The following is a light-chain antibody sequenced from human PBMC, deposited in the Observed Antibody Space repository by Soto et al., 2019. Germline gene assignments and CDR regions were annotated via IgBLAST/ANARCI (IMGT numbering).Light chain of an antibody. CDR3: QQYHTWPIT. CDR2: GAS. V-gene: IGKV3-15*01. CDR1: QSVSSN. Sequence: EIVMTQSPATLSVSPGERATLCCRASQSVSSNLAWYQQKPGQAPRLLIYGASTRATGIPARFSGSGSGTEFTLTISSLQSEDCAIYYCQQYHTWPITFGGGTKVDI. J-gene: IGKJ4*01.